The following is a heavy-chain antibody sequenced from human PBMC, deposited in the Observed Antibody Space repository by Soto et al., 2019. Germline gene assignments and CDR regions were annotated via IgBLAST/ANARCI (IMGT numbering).Heavy chain of an antibody. CDR3: ARGRLEMATITGSYYFDY. CDR1: GDSIRSYY. V-gene: IGHV4-59*12. CDR2: IYYSGTT. D-gene: IGHD5-12*01. J-gene: IGHJ4*02. Sequence: SETLSLTCSVSGDSIRSYYWTWIRQPPGKGLEWIGNIYYSGTTNYNPSLKSRITISVDTSKNHFSLKLTSVTAADTAVYYCARGRLEMATITGSYYFDYWGQGTLVTVSS.